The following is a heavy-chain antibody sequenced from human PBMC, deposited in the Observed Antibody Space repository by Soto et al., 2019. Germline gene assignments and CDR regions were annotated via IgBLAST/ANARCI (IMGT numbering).Heavy chain of an antibody. D-gene: IGHD4-17*01. CDR3: ARGPPPGDYGVDY. CDR2: INHSGST. J-gene: IGHJ4*02. V-gene: IGHV4-34*01. CDR1: GGSFSGYY. Sequence: QVQLQQWGAGLLKPSETLSLTCAVYGGSFSGYYWSWIRQPPGKGLEWIGEINHSGSTNYNPSLKSRVTISVDTSKNQFSLKLSSVTAADTAVYYCARGPPPGDYGVDYWGQGTLVTVSS.